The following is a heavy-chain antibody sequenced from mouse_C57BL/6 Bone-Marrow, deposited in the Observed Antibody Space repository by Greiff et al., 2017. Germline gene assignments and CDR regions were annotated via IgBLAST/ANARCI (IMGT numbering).Heavy chain of an antibody. CDR2: IDPENGDT. V-gene: IGHV14-4*01. CDR1: GFNIKDDY. CDR3: TFYYDCPFAY. D-gene: IGHD2-4*01. Sequence: EVQLQESGAELVRPGASVKLSCTASGFNIKDDYMHWMKQRPEQGLEWIGWIDPENGDTEYASQFQGKATITADTSSNTAYLQLSSLTSEDTAVYYCTFYYDCPFAYWGQGTLVTVSA. J-gene: IGHJ3*01.